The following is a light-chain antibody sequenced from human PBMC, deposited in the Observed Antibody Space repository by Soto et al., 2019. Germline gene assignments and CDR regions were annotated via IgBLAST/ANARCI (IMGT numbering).Light chain of an antibody. CDR1: QSVSSTY. CDR2: GAS. J-gene: IGKJ1*01. V-gene: IGKV3-20*01. CDR3: QQYGSSRWT. Sequence: EIVLTQSPGTLSLSPGERATLSYRASQSVSSTYLAWYQQNRGQAPRLLIYGASSRAPGIPDRFSGSGSGTDFTLTISRLEPEDFAVYYCQQYGSSRWTFGQGTKVDIK.